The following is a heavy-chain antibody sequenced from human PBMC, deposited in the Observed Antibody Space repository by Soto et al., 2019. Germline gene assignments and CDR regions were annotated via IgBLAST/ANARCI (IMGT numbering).Heavy chain of an antibody. CDR1: GFTFSTYW. J-gene: IGHJ4*02. CDR3: ARDGGTYCDY. CDR2: LDNDGTNT. D-gene: IGHD3-16*01. V-gene: IGHV3-74*01. Sequence: GGSLRLSCAASGFTFSTYWLPWVRQAPGKGLVWVSRLDNDGTNTRYADSVKGRFTVSRDNGKNTVYLQMDSLRAEDTAVYYCARDGGTYCDYWGQGTLVTVSS.